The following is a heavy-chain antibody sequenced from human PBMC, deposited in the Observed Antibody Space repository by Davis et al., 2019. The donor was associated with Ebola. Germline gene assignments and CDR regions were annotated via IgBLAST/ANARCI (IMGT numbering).Heavy chain of an antibody. CDR1: GNTISTYT. V-gene: IGHV1-69*06. CDR2: IMQICGWT. J-gene: IGHJ4*02. CDR3: ARGPSVATAHYFDY. D-gene: IGHD2-21*02. Sequence: SVKVSCKASGNTISTYTIDWVRQAPGQGLEWMGWIMQICGWTNYAKKFRGRVMITADKSTRIAYMELNSLTSEDTAVYYCARGPSVATAHYFDYWGQGTLVTVSS.